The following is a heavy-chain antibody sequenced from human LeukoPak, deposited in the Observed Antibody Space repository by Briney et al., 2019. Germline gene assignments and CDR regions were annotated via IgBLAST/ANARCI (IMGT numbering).Heavy chain of an antibody. J-gene: IGHJ3*02. CDR1: GGTFSSYA. CDR2: IIPIFGTA. V-gene: IGHV1-69*13. D-gene: IGHD1-14*01. Sequence: SVKVSCKASGGTFSSYAISWVRQAPGQGLEWMGGIIPIFGTANYAQKFQGRVTITADESTSTAYMELSSLRSEDTAVYYCARTGGGPPDRAPQDAFDIWGQGTMVTVSS. CDR3: ARTGGGPPDRAPQDAFDI.